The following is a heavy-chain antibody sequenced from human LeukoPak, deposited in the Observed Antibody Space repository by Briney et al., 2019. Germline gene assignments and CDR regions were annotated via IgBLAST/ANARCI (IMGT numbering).Heavy chain of an antibody. CDR1: GYTFTGYY. CDR2: INPNSGGT. Sequence: AASVKVSCKASGYTFTGYYMHWVRQAPGQGLEWMGWINPNSGGTNYAQKFQGRVTMTRDTSISTAYMELSRLRSDDTAVYYCARELYDFWSGIPHTPDAFDIWGQGTMVTVSS. CDR3: ARELYDFWSGIPHTPDAFDI. V-gene: IGHV1-2*02. J-gene: IGHJ3*02. D-gene: IGHD3-3*01.